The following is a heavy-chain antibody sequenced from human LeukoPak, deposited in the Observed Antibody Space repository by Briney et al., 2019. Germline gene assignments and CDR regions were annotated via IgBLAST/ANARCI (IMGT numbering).Heavy chain of an antibody. CDR3: ASHAFSTFDS. CDR2: IGTSTT. CDR1: GFTFSSYN. Sequence: GGSLRLSCAASGFTFSSYNMNGVRQAPGKGLEWLTFIGTSTTYYADSVRGRFTISRDNANNSLFLHMNSLRADDTAVYYCASHAFSTFDSWGQGTLVTVSS. D-gene: IGHD3-3*02. J-gene: IGHJ4*02. V-gene: IGHV3-48*01.